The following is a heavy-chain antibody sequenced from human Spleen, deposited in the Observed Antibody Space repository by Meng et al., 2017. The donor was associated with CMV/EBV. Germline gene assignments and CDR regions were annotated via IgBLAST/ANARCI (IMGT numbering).Heavy chain of an antibody. CDR2: INPSGGST. Sequence: VSCQASGYTFTSYYIYWVRQAPGQGLEWMGIINPSGGSTSYAPKFKGRVTMTRDTSTSTVYMELSSLRSEDTAVYYCARDLYSEIDWGQGTLVTVSS. V-gene: IGHV1-46*01. J-gene: IGHJ4*02. D-gene: IGHD6-13*01. CDR1: GYTFTSYY. CDR3: ARDLYSEID.